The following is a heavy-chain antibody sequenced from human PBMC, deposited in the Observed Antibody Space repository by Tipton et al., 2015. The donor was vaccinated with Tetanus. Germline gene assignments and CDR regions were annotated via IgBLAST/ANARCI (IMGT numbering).Heavy chain of an antibody. CDR3: AAEVSAGY. CDR2: INRDGSET. Sequence: LFLTCAVYGASFSDYYWSWIRQAPGKGLEWVANINRDGSETYYVDSVKGRFTISRDNAKNLLHLQMNSLRAEDTAVYYCAAEVSAGYWGQGTLVTVSS. J-gene: IGHJ4*02. D-gene: IGHD4/OR15-4a*01. V-gene: IGHV3-7*03. CDR1: GASFSDYY.